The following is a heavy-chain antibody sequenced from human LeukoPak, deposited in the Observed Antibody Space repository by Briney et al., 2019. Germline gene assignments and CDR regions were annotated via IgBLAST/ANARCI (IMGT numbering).Heavy chain of an antibody. CDR1: GFTFSSYS. V-gene: IGHV3-21*01. Sequence: GGSLRLSCAASGFTFSSYSMDWVRQAPGKGLEWVSSISGSSSFIHYADSVKGRFTISRDNAKNSLYLQMNSLRAEDTAVYYCARLSYSGSYYYDVYDYWGQGTLVTVSS. CDR3: ARLSYSGSYYYDVYDY. CDR2: ISGSSSFI. J-gene: IGHJ4*02. D-gene: IGHD3-22*01.